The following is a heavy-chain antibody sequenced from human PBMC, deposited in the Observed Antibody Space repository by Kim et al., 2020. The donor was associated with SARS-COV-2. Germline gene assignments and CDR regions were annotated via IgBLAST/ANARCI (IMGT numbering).Heavy chain of an antibody. CDR1: GGTFSSYA. Sequence: SVKVSCKASGGTFSSYAISWVRQAPGQGLEWMGGIIPIFGTANYAQKFQGRVTITADESTSTAYMELSSLRSEDTAVYYCAIEGYCGGDCYMGYWGQGTLVTVSS. J-gene: IGHJ4*02. V-gene: IGHV1-69*13. CDR3: AIEGYCGGDCYMGY. CDR2: IIPIFGTA. D-gene: IGHD2-21*01.